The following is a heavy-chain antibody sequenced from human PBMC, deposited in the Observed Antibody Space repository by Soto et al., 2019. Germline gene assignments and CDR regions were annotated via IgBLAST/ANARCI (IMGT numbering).Heavy chain of an antibody. CDR1: GYTFTSYS. CDR3: AREKGGDYDVWSGYAFDP. D-gene: IGHD3-3*01. V-gene: IGHV1-3*01. CDR2: INAGNGNT. J-gene: IGHJ5*02. Sequence: GASVKVSCKASGYTFTSYSIHWVRQAPGQRLEWMGWINAGNGNTKNSQKFQGRVTITRDTSASTAYMELSSLRSEDTAVYYCAREKGGDYDVWSGYAFDPWGQGTLVTVSS.